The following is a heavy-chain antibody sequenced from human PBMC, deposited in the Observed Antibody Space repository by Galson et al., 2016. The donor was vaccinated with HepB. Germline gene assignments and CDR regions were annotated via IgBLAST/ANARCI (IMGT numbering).Heavy chain of an antibody. CDR1: GAFISSGGYY. CDR3: ARGVSMVRGWLDP. D-gene: IGHD3-10*01. V-gene: IGHV4-31*03. Sequence: TLSLTCNVSGAFISSGGYYWNWIRLHPGKGLEWIGCVYYSGSTYYNPSLESRATISVDTSENQFSLKLAPVTAADTAVYYCARGVSMVRGWLDPWGQGTRVTVSS. CDR2: VYYSGST. J-gene: IGHJ5*02.